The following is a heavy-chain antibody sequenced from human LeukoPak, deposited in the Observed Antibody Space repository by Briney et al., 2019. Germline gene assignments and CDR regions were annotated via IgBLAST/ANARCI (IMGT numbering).Heavy chain of an antibody. D-gene: IGHD3-10*01. V-gene: IGHV3-21*01. Sequence: GGSLRLSCAASGFTFSSYSMNWVRQAPGKGLEWVSSISSSSSYIYYADSVKGRFTISRDNAKNSLYLQMNSLRAEDTAVYYCALIGTEYYGSAIDYWGRGTLVTVSS. CDR1: GFTFSSYS. CDR2: ISSSSSYI. J-gene: IGHJ4*02. CDR3: ALIGTEYYGSAIDY.